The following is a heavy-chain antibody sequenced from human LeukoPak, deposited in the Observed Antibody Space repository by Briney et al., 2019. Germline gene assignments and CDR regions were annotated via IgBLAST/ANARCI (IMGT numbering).Heavy chain of an antibody. D-gene: IGHD2-2*01. CDR2: ISAYNGNT. J-gene: IGHJ4*02. CDR3: ARGAISVVVPAAIDY. CDR1: RYTFTSYG. V-gene: IGHV1-18*04. Sequence: APVKVSCKASRYTFTSYGISWVRQAPGQGHEWMGWISAYNGNTNYAQKLQGRVTMTTDTSTSTAYMELRSLRSDDTAVYYCARGAISVVVPAAIDYWGQGTLVTVSS.